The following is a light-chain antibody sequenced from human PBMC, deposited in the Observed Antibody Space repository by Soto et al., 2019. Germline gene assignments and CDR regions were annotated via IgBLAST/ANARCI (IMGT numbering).Light chain of an antibody. Sequence: DIQMTQSPSSLSASVGDTVTITCRASQSISRSLNWYQQKPGKVPKLLIYSASSSQTGVPSTFGGSGSGSDFTLTMSNLHPGEFATYCWQQSDTCPCSFGQGIKLEI. J-gene: IGKJ2*04. CDR1: QSISRS. V-gene: IGKV1-39*01. CDR3: QQSDTCPCS. CDR2: SAS.